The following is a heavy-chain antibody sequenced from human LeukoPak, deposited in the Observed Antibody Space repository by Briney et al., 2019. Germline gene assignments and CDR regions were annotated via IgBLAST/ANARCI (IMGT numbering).Heavy chain of an antibody. CDR1: GYTFTSYD. CDR3: ASIFFDCSGGSCYSGFYFQH. Sequence: ASVKVSCKASGYTFTSYDINWVRQATGQGLEWMGWMNPNSGNTGYAQKSQGRVTMTRNTSISTAYMELSSLRSEDTAVYYCASIFFDCSGGSCYSGFYFQHWGQGTLVTVSS. CDR2: MNPNSGNT. J-gene: IGHJ1*01. D-gene: IGHD2-15*01. V-gene: IGHV1-8*01.